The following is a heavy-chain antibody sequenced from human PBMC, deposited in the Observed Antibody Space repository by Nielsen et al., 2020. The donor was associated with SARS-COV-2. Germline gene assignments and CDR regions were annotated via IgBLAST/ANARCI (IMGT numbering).Heavy chain of an antibody. CDR1: GFTFSSYS. J-gene: IGHJ6*02. Sequence: GGSLRLSCAASGFTFSSYSMNWVRQAPGKGLEWVSSISSSSSYIYYADSVKGRFTISRDNAKNSLYLQMNSLRAEDTAVYYCARSYDFWSGYYTPPGYGMDVWGQGTTVTVSS. CDR3: ARSYDFWSGYYTPPGYGMDV. CDR2: ISSSSSYI. D-gene: IGHD3-3*01. V-gene: IGHV3-21*01.